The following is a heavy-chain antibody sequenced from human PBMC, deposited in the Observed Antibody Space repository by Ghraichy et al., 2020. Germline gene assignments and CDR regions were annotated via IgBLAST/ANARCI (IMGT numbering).Heavy chain of an antibody. Sequence: GGSLRLSCAAFGFTFSSYAMSWVRQAPGKGLEWVSAISGSGGSTYYADSVKGRFTISRDNSKNTLYLQMNSLRAEDTAVYYCAKGDLWLVNAFDIWGQGTMVTVSS. CDR3: AKGDLWLVNAFDI. D-gene: IGHD6-19*01. V-gene: IGHV3-23*01. J-gene: IGHJ3*02. CDR2: ISGSGGST. CDR1: GFTFSSYA.